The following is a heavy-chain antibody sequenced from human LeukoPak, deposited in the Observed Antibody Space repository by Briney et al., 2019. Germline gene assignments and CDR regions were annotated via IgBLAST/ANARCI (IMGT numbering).Heavy chain of an antibody. D-gene: IGHD2-15*01. CDR2: IRSKAYGGTT. J-gene: IGHJ3*02. Sequence: PGGSLRLSCTTPGDTFVADAMSWVRQAPGKGLEWVGFIRSKAYGGTTEYAASVKGRFTISRDDSKSIAYLEMNSLKTEDTAEYSSNRGYFSGGSSFRAFDIWGQGTMVTVSS. V-gene: IGHV3-49*04. CDR3: NRGYFSGGSSFRAFDI. CDR1: GDTFVADA.